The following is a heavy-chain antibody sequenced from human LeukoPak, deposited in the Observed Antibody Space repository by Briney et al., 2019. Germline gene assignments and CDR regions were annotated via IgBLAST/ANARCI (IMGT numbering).Heavy chain of an antibody. CDR3: AAGRAFDI. J-gene: IGHJ3*02. V-gene: IGHV3-30*03. CDR1: GFTFSNAW. Sequence: GGSLRLSCAASGFTFSNAWMNWVRQAPRKGLEWVALISYDGSNKYYAESVKGRFTISRDNSKNTLYLQMNSLRGEDTAVYYCAAGRAFDIWGQGTMVTVSS. CDR2: ISYDGSNK.